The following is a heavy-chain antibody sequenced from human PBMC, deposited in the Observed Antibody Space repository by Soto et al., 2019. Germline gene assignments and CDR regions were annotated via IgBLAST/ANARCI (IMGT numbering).Heavy chain of an antibody. Sequence: EVQLVQSGAQVKKPGESLKISCQVSGYRFSSFWIGWVRQKPGKGLEWMGIAQPGHSDTRYSPAFQGHVTISADESTNTAYLQWSSLRASDTAMYFCARQGYSSSWYPDHWGQGTLVTVSS. D-gene: IGHD6-13*01. CDR3: ARQGYSSSWYPDH. CDR1: GYRFSSFW. J-gene: IGHJ4*02. V-gene: IGHV5-51*01. CDR2: AQPGHSDT.